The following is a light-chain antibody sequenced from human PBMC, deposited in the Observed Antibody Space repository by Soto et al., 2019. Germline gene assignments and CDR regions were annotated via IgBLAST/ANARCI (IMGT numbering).Light chain of an antibody. CDR2: AAS. Sequence: DIQMTQSPSSLSASVGDRVTITCRASQSITNYLNWYQQKPGKAPKLLIYAASSLQSGFPSRFSGSESGTDFTLSISSLQPEDFATYYCQQSYSTPWTFGQGTKVAIK. V-gene: IGKV1-39*01. CDR3: QQSYSTPWT. J-gene: IGKJ1*01. CDR1: QSITNY.